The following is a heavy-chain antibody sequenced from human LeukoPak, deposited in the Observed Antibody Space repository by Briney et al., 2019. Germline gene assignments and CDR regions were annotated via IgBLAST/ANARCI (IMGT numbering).Heavy chain of an antibody. V-gene: IGHV3-53*01. D-gene: IGHD5-12*01. J-gene: IGHJ4*02. Sequence: PGGSLRLSCAVSGFTVSSNYMSWVRQAPGKGREWVSVIYSGGSTYYADSVKGRFTISRDNSKNTLYLQMNSLRAEDTAVYYCARSGYDRDYWGQGTLVTVSS. CDR2: IYSGGST. CDR3: ARSGYDRDY. CDR1: GFTVSSNY.